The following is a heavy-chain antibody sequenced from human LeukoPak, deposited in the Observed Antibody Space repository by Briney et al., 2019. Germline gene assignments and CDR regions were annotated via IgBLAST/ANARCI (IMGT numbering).Heavy chain of an antibody. Sequence: SETLSLTCTVSGGSISSYYWSWIRQPPGKGLEWIGYIYYSGSTNYNPSLKSRVTISVDTSKNQFSLKLSSVTAADTAVYYCASDYSLDYWGQGTLVTVSS. V-gene: IGHV4-59*08. CDR3: ASDYSLDY. D-gene: IGHD3-16*01. CDR1: GGSISSYY. J-gene: IGHJ4*02. CDR2: IYYSGST.